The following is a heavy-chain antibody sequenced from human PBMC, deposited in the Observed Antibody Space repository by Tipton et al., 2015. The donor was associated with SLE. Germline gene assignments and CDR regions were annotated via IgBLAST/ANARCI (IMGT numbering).Heavy chain of an antibody. V-gene: IGHV4-61*02. Sequence: TLSLTCTVSGGSISSVDYYWSWIRQPAGKGLEWIGRIYSSGRTNYNPSLKSRVTMSVDTSKNQVSLKLASVTAADTAVYYCARGAPVRAPTYGLDVWGQGTTVTVS. CDR2: IYSSGRT. J-gene: IGHJ6*02. D-gene: IGHD4-11*01. CDR1: GGSISSVDYY. CDR3: ARGAPVRAPTYGLDV.